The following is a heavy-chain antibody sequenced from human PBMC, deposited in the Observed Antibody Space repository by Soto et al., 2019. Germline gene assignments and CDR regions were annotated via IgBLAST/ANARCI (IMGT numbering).Heavy chain of an antibody. CDR1: GYSFTTYW. D-gene: IGHD5-12*01. CDR2: IFPGDSDI. J-gene: IGHJ4*02. V-gene: IGHV5-51*01. CDR3: ARCCGPQGQNGNDYFDY. Sequence: PGESLKISCKGSGYSFTTYWIGWVRQMPEKGLEWMGIIFPGDSDIRYSPSFQGKVTISADESISTAYLKWSSQKASDTALYYCARCCGPQGQNGNDYFDYWGQGTLVTVSS.